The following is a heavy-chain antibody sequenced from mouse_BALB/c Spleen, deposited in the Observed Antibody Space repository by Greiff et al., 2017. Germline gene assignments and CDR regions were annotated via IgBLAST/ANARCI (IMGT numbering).Heavy chain of an antibody. J-gene: IGHJ4*01. CDR3: ARKGAYYYAMDY. Sequence: VQLQQSGPELVKPGASVKVSCKASGYSFTSYWMHWVKQRPGQGLEWIGMIDPSDSETRLNQKFKDKATLTVDKSSSTAYMQLSSPTSEDSAVYYCARKGAYYYAMDYWGQGTSVTVSS. CDR2: IDPSDSET. CDR1: GYSFTSYW. V-gene: IGHV1S126*01.